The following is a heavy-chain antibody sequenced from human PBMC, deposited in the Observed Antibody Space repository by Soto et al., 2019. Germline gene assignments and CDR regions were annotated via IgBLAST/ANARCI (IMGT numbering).Heavy chain of an antibody. CDR1: GGPSSSGGYS. Sequence: QLQLQESGPGLVKPSQTLSLTSAVPGGPSSSGGYSWSWIRRPPGKGREWIGYIYHSGSTYYNPSLQSRVTISVDRSKNQFSLKLSSVTAADTAVYYCARGPPFGYWGQGTLVTVSS. CDR2: IYHSGST. J-gene: IGHJ4*02. D-gene: IGHD3-10*01. V-gene: IGHV4-30-2*01. CDR3: ARGPPFGY.